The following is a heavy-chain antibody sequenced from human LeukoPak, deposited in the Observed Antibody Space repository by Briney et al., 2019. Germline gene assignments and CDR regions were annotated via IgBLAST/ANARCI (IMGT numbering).Heavy chain of an antibody. D-gene: IGHD2-15*01. CDR2: ISAYNGNT. Sequence: ASVKVSCKASGYTFTSYGISWVRQAPGQGLEWMGWISAYNGNTNYAQKLQGRVTMTTDTSTSTAYMELRSLRSDDTAVYYCARDTYCSGGSCYSFSGFDIWGQGTMVTVSS. CDR1: GYTFTSYG. CDR3: ARDTYCSGGSCYSFSGFDI. V-gene: IGHV1-18*01. J-gene: IGHJ3*02.